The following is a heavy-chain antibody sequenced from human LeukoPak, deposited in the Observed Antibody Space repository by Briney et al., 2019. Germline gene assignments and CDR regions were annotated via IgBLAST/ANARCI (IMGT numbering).Heavy chain of an antibody. J-gene: IGHJ6*03. Sequence: SVKVSCKASGGTFSSYAISWVRQAPGQGLEWMGGIIPIFGTANYAQKFQGRVTITADKSTSTAYMELSSLRSEDTAVYYCARELQSGYYYMDVWGKGTTVTVSS. CDR3: ARELQSGYYYMDV. V-gene: IGHV1-69*06. CDR1: GGTFSSYA. D-gene: IGHD5-24*01. CDR2: IIPIFGTA.